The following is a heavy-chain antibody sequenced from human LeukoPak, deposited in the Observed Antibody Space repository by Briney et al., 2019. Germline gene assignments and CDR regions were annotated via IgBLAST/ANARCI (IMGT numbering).Heavy chain of an antibody. CDR1: GYTFTSYG. D-gene: IGHD4-23*01. J-gene: IGHJ4*02. V-gene: IGHV1-18*01. CDR2: ISAYNGNT. Sequence: ASVKVSCKASGYTFTSYGISWVRQAPGQGLEWMGWISAYNGNTNYAQKFQGRVTITADESTSTAYMELSSLRSEDTAVYYCARERKDYGGNSALDYWGQGTLVTVSS. CDR3: ARERKDYGGNSALDY.